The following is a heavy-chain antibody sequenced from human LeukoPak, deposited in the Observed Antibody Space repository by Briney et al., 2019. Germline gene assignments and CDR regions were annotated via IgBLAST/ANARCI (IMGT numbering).Heavy chain of an antibody. Sequence: GGSLRLSCAASGFTFSSYSMNWVRQAPGKGLEWVSSISSSSYIYYADSVKGRFTISRDNAKNSLYLQMNSLRAEDTAVYYCARGQYYYGSGSYRFDPWGQGTLVTVSS. CDR1: GFTFSSYS. J-gene: IGHJ5*02. CDR2: ISSSSYI. V-gene: IGHV3-21*01. D-gene: IGHD3-10*01. CDR3: ARGQYYYGSGSYRFDP.